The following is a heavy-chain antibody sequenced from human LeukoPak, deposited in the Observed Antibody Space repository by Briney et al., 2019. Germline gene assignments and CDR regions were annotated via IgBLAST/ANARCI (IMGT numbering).Heavy chain of an antibody. V-gene: IGHV3-74*01. D-gene: IGHD2-2*02. J-gene: IGHJ4*02. CDR2: TNSDGRDT. Sequence: GGTLRLSCAASGFTFSSYWMLWVRQAPGKGLEWVSRTNSDGRDTTYADSVKGRFTILKDNAKNTLYLQMYGLRAEDTAVYYCTRGGRGYTFDYWGQGTLVTVSS. CDR3: TRGGRGYTFDY. CDR1: GFTFSSYW.